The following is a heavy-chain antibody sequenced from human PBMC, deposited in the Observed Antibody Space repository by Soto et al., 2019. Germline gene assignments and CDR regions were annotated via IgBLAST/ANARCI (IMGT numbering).Heavy chain of an antibody. J-gene: IGHJ4*02. D-gene: IGHD5-12*01. CDR3: ARRPKRSGYSGPDY. CDR2: IYYSGST. CDR1: DASITSASYF. V-gene: IGHV4-39*01. Sequence: SETLSLTCTVSDASITSASYFWDWIRQPPGKGLEWIGSIYYSGSTYTNPSLKSRVTISVDTSKNQFYLRLSSVTAADTAVYYCARRPKRSGYSGPDYWGQGTLVTVSS.